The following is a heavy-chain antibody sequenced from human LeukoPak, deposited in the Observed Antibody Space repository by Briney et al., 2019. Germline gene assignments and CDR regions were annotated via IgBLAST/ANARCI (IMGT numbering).Heavy chain of an antibody. V-gene: IGHV4-59*01. CDR3: ARGITDSIWYLDY. CDR2: IYYSGST. J-gene: IGHJ4*02. Sequence: SETLSLTCTVSGGHISTYYWSWIRQAPGKGLEWIGYIYYSGSTKYNPSLKSRVTISVDTSKNQFSLKLSSVIAADTAVYFCARGITDSIWYLDYWGQGTLVTVSS. D-gene: IGHD3-22*01. CDR1: GGHISTYY.